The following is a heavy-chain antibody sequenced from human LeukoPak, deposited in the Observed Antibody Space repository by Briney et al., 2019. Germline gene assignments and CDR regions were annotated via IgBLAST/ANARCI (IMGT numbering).Heavy chain of an antibody. Sequence: GASVKVSCKASGYTFTGYHMHWVRQAPGQGLEWMGWINPNSGGTNYAQKFQGRVTMTRDTSISTAYMELSRLRSDDTAVYYCARDRTVYYDFWSGAFDYWGQGTLVTVSS. D-gene: IGHD3-3*01. CDR1: GYTFTGYH. V-gene: IGHV1-2*02. J-gene: IGHJ4*02. CDR2: INPNSGGT. CDR3: ARDRTVYYDFWSGAFDY.